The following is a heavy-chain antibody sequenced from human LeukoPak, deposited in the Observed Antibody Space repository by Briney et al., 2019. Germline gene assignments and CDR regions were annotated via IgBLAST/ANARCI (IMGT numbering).Heavy chain of an antibody. V-gene: IGHV1-18*01. CDR3: ARDGTYGSGSYYYYYYMDV. CDR2: ISANYGNR. CDR1: GYTFTNYG. D-gene: IGHD3-10*01. J-gene: IGHJ6*03. Sequence: ASVKVSCKASGYTFTNYGISWVRQAPGQGLEWMGWISANYGNRNYALKLQDRVSMTTDTSTSTAYMELRSLRSDDTAVYYCARDGTYGSGSYYYYYYMDVWGKGTTVTISS.